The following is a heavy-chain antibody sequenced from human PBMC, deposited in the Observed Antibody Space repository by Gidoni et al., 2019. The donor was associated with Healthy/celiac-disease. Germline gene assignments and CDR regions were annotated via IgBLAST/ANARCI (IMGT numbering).Heavy chain of an antibody. J-gene: IGHJ5*02. D-gene: IGHD2-2*01. CDR1: GYTSTGSY. V-gene: IGHV1-2*04. Sequence: QVQLAQSGAEVKKPGASGKVSCKDSGYTSTGSYMRWARQARGHGLEWMGWINRNSGGTNSASKYRGLAIMTRDTSNRVAFMELSRLRSDNTAGYYWARGDQGRHQLLGNGFDHWGQGTLVTVSS. CDR2: INRNSGGT. CDR3: ARGDQGRHQLLGNGFDH.